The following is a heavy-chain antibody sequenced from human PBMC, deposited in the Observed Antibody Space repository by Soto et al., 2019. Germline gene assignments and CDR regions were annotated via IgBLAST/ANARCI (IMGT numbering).Heavy chain of an antibody. J-gene: IGHJ5*02. Sequence: TLSLTCTVSGGSISSGGYYWSWIRQHPGKGLEWIGYIYHSGSTYYNPSLKSRVTISVDTSKNQFSLKLSSVTAADTAVYYCARAYYDTEGYGLDPWGLGTLVTVSS. V-gene: IGHV4-31*03. D-gene: IGHD3-16*01. CDR1: GGSISSGGYY. CDR3: ARAYYDTEGYGLDP. CDR2: IYHSGST.